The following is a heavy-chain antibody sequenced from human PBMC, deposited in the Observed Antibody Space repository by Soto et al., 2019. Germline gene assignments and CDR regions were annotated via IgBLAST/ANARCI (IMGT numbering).Heavy chain of an antibody. Sequence: EVQLVESGGGLVQPGGSLKLSCAASGFTFSGSALHWVRQASGKGLERVGRLRSKPNNYATTCAASVKGRFTISRDDSKKTTYLRMNRLKNEATAVYYCTAIEYWGQGTLVTVSS. CDR2: LRSKPNNYAT. CDR1: GFTFSGSA. J-gene: IGHJ4*02. CDR3: TAIEY. V-gene: IGHV3-73*01.